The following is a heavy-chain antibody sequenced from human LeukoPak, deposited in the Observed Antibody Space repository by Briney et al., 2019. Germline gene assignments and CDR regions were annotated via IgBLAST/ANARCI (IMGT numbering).Heavy chain of an antibody. CDR3: AREKDYFGPNWYFDL. J-gene: IGHJ2*01. D-gene: IGHD2/OR15-2a*01. CDR1: GFTFSSYW. CDR2: IKQDGSEK. Sequence: GGSLRLSCAASGFTFSSYWMSWVRQAPGKGLEWVANIKQDGSEKYYVDSVKGRFTISRDNAKNSLYLQMNSLRAEDTAVYYCAREKDYFGPNWYFDLWGRGTLVTVSS. V-gene: IGHV3-7*01.